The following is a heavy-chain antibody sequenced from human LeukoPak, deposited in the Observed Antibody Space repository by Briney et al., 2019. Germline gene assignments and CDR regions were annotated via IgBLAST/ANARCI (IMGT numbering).Heavy chain of an antibody. J-gene: IGHJ4*02. D-gene: IGHD1-20*01. CDR1: GFTFSSFR. CDR2: ISGSGGST. V-gene: IGHV3-23*01. CDR3: AKPGYNWNQYYFDY. Sequence: PGGSLRLSCAASGFTFSSFRMDWVRQVPGKGLEWVSAISGSGGSTYYADSVKGRFTISRDNSKNTLYLQMNSLRAEDTAVYYCAKPGYNWNQYYFDYWGQGTLVTVSS.